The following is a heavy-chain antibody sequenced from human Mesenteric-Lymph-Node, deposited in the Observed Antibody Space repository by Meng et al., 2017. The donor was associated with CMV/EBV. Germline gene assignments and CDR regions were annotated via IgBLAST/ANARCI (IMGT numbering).Heavy chain of an antibody. CDR3: ATAPIYQLPVF. V-gene: IGHV4-30-4*08. CDR2: IYYTGST. CDR1: GASISGYDYY. D-gene: IGHD2-2*01. Sequence: SETLSLTCTVSGASISGYDYYWSWIRQPPGKGLEWIADIYYTGSTYYNPSLKSRVTISVDTSKNQFSLKVTSVTAADTAVYYCATAPIYQLPVFWGQGTQVTVSS. J-gene: IGHJ4*02.